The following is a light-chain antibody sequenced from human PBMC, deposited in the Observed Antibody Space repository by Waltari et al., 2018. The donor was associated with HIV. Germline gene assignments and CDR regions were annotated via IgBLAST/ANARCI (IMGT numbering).Light chain of an antibody. CDR1: QDISNY. V-gene: IGKV1-33*01. CDR2: DAS. Sequence: DIQMTQSLSSLSASVGDRVTITCQASQDISNYLNWYQQKPGKAPKLLIYDASNLQIGVPSRFSGSGSGTDFSFTISSLQPEDIATYYCQQYGNLPPSFGGGTKVEIK. J-gene: IGKJ4*01. CDR3: QQYGNLPPS.